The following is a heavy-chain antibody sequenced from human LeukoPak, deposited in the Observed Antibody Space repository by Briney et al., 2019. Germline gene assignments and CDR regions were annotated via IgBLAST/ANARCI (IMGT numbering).Heavy chain of an antibody. CDR2: FDPEDGET. CDR1: GYTLTELS. J-gene: IGHJ4*02. V-gene: IGHV1-24*01. CDR3: ATGVGAAPYYFDY. D-gene: IGHD2-15*01. Sequence: ASVKVSFKVSGYTLTELSMHWVRQAPGKGLEWMGGFDPEDGETIYAQKFQGRVTMTEDTSTDTAYMELSSLRSEDTAVYYCATGVGAAPYYFDYWGQGTLVTVSS.